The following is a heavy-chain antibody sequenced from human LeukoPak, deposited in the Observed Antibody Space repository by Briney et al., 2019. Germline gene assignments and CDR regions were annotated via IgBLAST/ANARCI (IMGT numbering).Heavy chain of an antibody. V-gene: IGHV3-7*01. CDR2: IKQDGSEK. D-gene: IGHD3-3*01. CDR3: AREVASYDDFWSGLYGMDV. CDR1: GFTFSSYW. Sequence: TGGSLRLSCAASGFTFSSYWMSWVRQAPGKGLEWVANIKQDGSEKYYVDSVKGRFTISRDNAENSLYLQMNSLRAEDTAVYYCAREVASYDDFWSGLYGMDVWGQGTTVTVSS. J-gene: IGHJ6*02.